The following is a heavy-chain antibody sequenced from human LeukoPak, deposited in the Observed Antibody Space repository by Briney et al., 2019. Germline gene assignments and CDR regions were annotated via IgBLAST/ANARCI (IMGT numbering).Heavy chain of an antibody. D-gene: IGHD2-2*01. CDR1: GFTFSDYY. V-gene: IGHV3-7*01. CDR3: ARERYLED. Sequence: GGSLRLSCAASGFTFSDYYLSWVRQAPGKGLEWVANIKQDGSEKYYVDSVKGRFTISRDNAKNSLYLQMNSLRAEDTAVYYCARERYLEDWGQGTMVTVSS. J-gene: IGHJ3*01. CDR2: IKQDGSEK.